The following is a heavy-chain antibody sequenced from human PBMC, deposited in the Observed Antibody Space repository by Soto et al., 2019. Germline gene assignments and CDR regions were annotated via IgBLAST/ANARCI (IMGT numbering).Heavy chain of an antibody. Sequence: QVQLVQSGAEVKKPGSSVKVSCKASGGTFSSYAISWVRQAPGQGLEWMGGIIPIFGTANYAQKFQGRVTITADESTSTAYMELSSLRSEDTAVYYCASRKAETEKTAMGRFLYYYGMDVWGQGTTVTVSS. V-gene: IGHV1-69*01. J-gene: IGHJ6*02. CDR1: GGTFSSYA. CDR2: IIPIFGTA. D-gene: IGHD5-18*01. CDR3: ASRKAETEKTAMGRFLYYYGMDV.